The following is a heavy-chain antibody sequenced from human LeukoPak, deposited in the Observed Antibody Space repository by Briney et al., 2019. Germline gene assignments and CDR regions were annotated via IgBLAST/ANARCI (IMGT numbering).Heavy chain of an antibody. J-gene: IGHJ4*02. D-gene: IGHD3-16*01. Sequence: ASVKVSCKASGYTFTSYDINWVRQATGQGLEWMGWMNPNSCNTGYAQKFQGRVTMTRNTSISTAYIELSSLRSEDTAVYYCARGLPSWAPDYWGQGTLVTVSS. CDR1: GYTFTSYD. V-gene: IGHV1-8*01. CDR2: MNPNSCNT. CDR3: ARGLPSWAPDY.